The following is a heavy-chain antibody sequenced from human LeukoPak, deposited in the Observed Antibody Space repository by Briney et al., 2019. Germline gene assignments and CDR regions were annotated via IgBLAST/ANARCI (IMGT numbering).Heavy chain of an antibody. CDR1: GFTFSSYS. J-gene: IGHJ4*02. CDR3: AREAAAANPF. Sequence: PGGSLRLSCAASGFTFSSYSMNWVRQAPGKGLEWVSSISSSSSYIYYADSVKGRFAISRDNAKNSLYLQMNSLRAEDTAVYYGAREAAAANPFWGQGTLVTVSS. D-gene: IGHD6-13*01. CDR2: ISSSSSYI. V-gene: IGHV3-21*01.